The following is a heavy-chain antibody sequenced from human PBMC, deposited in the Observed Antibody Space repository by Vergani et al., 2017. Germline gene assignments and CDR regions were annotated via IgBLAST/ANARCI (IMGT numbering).Heavy chain of an antibody. Sequence: EVQLVESGGGLVKPGGSLRLSCAASGFTFSSYAMSWVRQAPGKGLEWVSAISGSGGSTYYADSVKGRFTISRDNAKNSLYLQMNSLRAEDTAVYYCAREGSSGWSFDYWGQGTLVTVSS. CDR1: GFTFSSYA. J-gene: IGHJ4*02. CDR2: ISGSGGST. CDR3: AREGSSGWSFDY. D-gene: IGHD6-19*01. V-gene: IGHV3-23*04.